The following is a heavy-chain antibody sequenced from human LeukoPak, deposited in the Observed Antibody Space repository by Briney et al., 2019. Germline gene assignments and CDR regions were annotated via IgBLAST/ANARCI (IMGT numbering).Heavy chain of an antibody. Sequence: PSDTLSLTCTVSGGSISSYYWSWVRQPAGKGLEWIGRIYTSGSTDYNPSLKSRVTISVDKSKNQFSLKVSSVTAADTAVYYCAREGGLGNWFDPWGQGTLVTVSS. J-gene: IGHJ5*02. CDR3: AREGGLGNWFDP. CDR2: IYTSGST. D-gene: IGHD1-26*01. CDR1: GGSISSYY. V-gene: IGHV4-4*07.